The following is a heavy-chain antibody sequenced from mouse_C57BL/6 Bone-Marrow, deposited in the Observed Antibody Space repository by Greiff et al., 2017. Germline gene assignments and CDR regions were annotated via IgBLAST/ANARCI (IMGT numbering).Heavy chain of an antibody. Sequence: EVKLQESGPGLVKPSQSLSLTCSVTGYSITSGYYWNWIRQFPGNKLEWMGYISYDGSNNYNPSLKNRISITRDTSKNQFFLKLNSVTTEDTATXYCARGGYRVYFDYWGQGTTLTVSS. CDR1: GYSITSGYY. D-gene: IGHD2-14*01. CDR3: ARGGYRVYFDY. CDR2: ISYDGSN. J-gene: IGHJ2*01. V-gene: IGHV3-6*01.